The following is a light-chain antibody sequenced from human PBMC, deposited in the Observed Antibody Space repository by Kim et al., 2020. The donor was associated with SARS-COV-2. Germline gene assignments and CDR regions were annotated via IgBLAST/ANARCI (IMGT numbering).Light chain of an antibody. CDR2: AAY. Sequence: DIQMTQSPSFVSPSVGDRVTISCRASQDFRSWLSWYQQRPGQAPRLLIYAAYNLQTGVPSRFSGSGSGTDFTLTISSLQPEDFATYYCQQTNNFPYTFGQGTKLEI. J-gene: IGKJ2*01. CDR1: QDFRSW. V-gene: IGKV1-12*01. CDR3: QQTNNFPYT.